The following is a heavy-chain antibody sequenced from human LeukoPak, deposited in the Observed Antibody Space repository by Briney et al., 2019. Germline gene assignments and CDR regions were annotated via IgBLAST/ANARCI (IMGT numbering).Heavy chain of an antibody. Sequence: GGSLRLSCAASGFTFSSYAMSWVRQAPGKGLEWVSAISGSGGSTYYADSVKGRLTISRDNSKNTLYLQMNSLRAEDTAVYYCAKDPHAYCGGDCYFSWGQGTLVTVSS. D-gene: IGHD2-21*01. CDR2: ISGSGGST. CDR3: AKDPHAYCGGDCYFS. CDR1: GFTFSSYA. J-gene: IGHJ4*02. V-gene: IGHV3-23*01.